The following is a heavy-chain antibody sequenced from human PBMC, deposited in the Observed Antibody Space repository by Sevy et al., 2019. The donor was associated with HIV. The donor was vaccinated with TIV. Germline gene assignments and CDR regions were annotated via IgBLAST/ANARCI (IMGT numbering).Heavy chain of an antibody. J-gene: IGHJ5*02. CDR1: GFTFSDYY. CDR2: ISRSGSTI. D-gene: IGHD3-22*01. CDR3: ARENTMIEEPGWFDP. V-gene: IGHV3-11*01. Sequence: GGSLRLSCAASGFTFSDYYMSWIRQAPGTGLEWVSYISRSGSTINYADSVKGRFTISRDNAKNSLYLQINSLRAEDTAVYYCARENTMIEEPGWFDPWGQGTLVTVSS.